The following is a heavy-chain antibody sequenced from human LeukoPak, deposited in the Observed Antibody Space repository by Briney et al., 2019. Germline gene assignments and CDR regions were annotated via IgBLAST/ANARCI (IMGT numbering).Heavy chain of an antibody. V-gene: IGHV4-59*08. J-gene: IGHJ5*02. CDR3: ARTIYGSGLNWFDP. CDR1: GGSISSYY. Sequence: SETLSLTCTVSGGSISSYYWSWTRQPPGKGLEWIGYIYYSGSTNYNPSLKSRVTISVDTSKNQFSLKLSSVTAADTGVYYCARTIYGSGLNWFDPWGQGTLVTVSS. D-gene: IGHD6-19*01. CDR2: IYYSGST.